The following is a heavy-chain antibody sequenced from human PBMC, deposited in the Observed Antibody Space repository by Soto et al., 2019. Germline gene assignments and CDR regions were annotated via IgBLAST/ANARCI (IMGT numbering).Heavy chain of an antibody. V-gene: IGHV3-21*01. J-gene: IGHJ6*02. CDR2: ISSSSSYI. CDR1: GFTFSSYS. CDR3: ARVKYDILTGYSYYYYYGMDV. D-gene: IGHD3-9*01. Sequence: GGSLRLSCAASGFTFSSYSMNWVRQAPGKGLEWVSSISSSSSYIYYADSVKGRFTISRDNAKNSLYLQMNSLRAEDTAVYYCARVKYDILTGYSYYYYYGMDVWGQGTTVTV.